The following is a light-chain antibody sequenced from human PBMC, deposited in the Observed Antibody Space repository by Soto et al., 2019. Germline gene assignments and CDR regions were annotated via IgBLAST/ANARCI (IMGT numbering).Light chain of an antibody. V-gene: IGKV3-11*01. Sequence: EIVMTQSPATLSVTPGERATLSCRASQSVSSNFAWYQQKPGQAPRLLIYDASNRATGIPVRFSGSGSGTDFTLTISSLEPEDFALYYCQQRNNWPITFGQGTRLEI. CDR3: QQRNNWPIT. J-gene: IGKJ5*01. CDR1: QSVSSN. CDR2: DAS.